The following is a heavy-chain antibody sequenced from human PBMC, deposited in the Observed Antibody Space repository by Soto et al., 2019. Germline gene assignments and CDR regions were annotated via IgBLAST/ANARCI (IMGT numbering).Heavy chain of an antibody. CDR3: ARVSVATYYYYGMDV. CDR2: ISSSSSTI. J-gene: IGHJ6*02. V-gene: IGHV3-48*02. D-gene: IGHD5-12*01. Sequence: GGSLRLSCAASGFTFSSYSMNWVRQAPGKGLEWVSYISSSSSTIYYADSVKGRFTISRDNAKNSLYLQMNSLRDEDTAVYYCARVSVATYYYYGMDVWGQGTTVTVSS. CDR1: GFTFSSYS.